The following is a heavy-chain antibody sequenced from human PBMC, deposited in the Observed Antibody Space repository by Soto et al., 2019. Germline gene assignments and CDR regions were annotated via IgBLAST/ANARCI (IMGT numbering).Heavy chain of an antibody. CDR2: IYYSGST. D-gene: IGHD3-3*01. CDR3: ARLTYDFWSGHPYNWFDP. V-gene: IGHV4-59*08. Sequence: SETLSLTCTVSGGSISSYYWSWIRQPPGKGLEWIGYIYYSGSTNYNPSLKSRVTISVDTSKNQFSLKLSSVTAADTAVYYCARLTYDFWSGHPYNWFDPWGQGTLVTVS. CDR1: GGSISSYY. J-gene: IGHJ5*02.